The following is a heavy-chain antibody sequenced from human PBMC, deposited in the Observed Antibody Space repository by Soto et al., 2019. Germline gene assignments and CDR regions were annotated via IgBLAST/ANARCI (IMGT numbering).Heavy chain of an antibody. V-gene: IGHV1-69*13. J-gene: IGHJ6*02. Sequence: GASVKVSCKASGGTFSSYAISWVRQAPGQGLEWMGGIIPIFGTANYAQKFQGRVTITADESTSTAYMELSSLRSEDTAVYYCARPYYCSSTSCYPYYYGMDVWGQGXTVTVYS. CDR2: IIPIFGTA. CDR3: ARPYYCSSTSCYPYYYGMDV. D-gene: IGHD2-2*01. CDR1: GGTFSSYA.